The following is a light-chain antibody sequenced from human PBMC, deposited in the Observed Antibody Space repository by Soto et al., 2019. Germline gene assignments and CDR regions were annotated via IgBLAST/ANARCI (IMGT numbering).Light chain of an antibody. CDR3: CSYAGSYTWV. CDR1: SSDVGGYNY. V-gene: IGLV2-11*01. Sequence: QSVLTQPRSVSGSPGQSVTISCTGTSSDVGGYNYVSWYQHHPGKAPKLVIYDVSKGPSGVPDRFSGSKSGNTAALTISGLQAEDEADYYCCSYAGSYTWVFGGGTKLTV. J-gene: IGLJ3*02. CDR2: DVS.